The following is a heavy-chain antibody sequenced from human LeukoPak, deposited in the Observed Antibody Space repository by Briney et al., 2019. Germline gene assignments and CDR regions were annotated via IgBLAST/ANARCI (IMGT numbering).Heavy chain of an antibody. Sequence: PGGSLRLSCAASGFTFSSYWMSWVRQAPGKGLEWVANIKQDGSEKYYVDSVKGRFTTSRDNAKNSLYLQMNSLRAEDTAVYYCARAPDYYDSSGSGTTRDYWGQGTLVTVSS. J-gene: IGHJ4*02. D-gene: IGHD3-22*01. CDR2: IKQDGSEK. CDR1: GFTFSSYW. V-gene: IGHV3-7*01. CDR3: ARAPDYYDSSGSGTTRDY.